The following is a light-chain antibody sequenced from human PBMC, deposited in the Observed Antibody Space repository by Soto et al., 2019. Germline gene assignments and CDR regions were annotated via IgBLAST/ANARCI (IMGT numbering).Light chain of an antibody. Sequence: DIQMTQSPSSLSASVGDRVTITCRASQDISNYLAWYQQKPGKVPKLLIYAASTLQSGVPSRFSGSGSGTDFTLTISSLQPEDVATYYCQRYNIAPWTCGQGTKVEIK. CDR3: QRYNIAPWT. J-gene: IGKJ1*01. CDR1: QDISNY. CDR2: AAS. V-gene: IGKV1-27*01.